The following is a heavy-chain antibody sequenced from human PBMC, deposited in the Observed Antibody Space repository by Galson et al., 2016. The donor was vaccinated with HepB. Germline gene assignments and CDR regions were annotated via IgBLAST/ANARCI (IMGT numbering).Heavy chain of an antibody. Sequence: TLSLTCTVSGDSFTSAFYSWTWIRQPAGKGLEWIGRAYSHGTTNYNPSFKSRVSISVDRSKTRFSLSLMSVNAADPAVYFCGRSVTEVPVEDYWGQGTPATV. D-gene: IGHD4-11*01. V-gene: IGHV4-61*02. CDR2: AYSHGTT. CDR3: GRSVTEVPVEDY. CDR1: GDSFTSAFYS. J-gene: IGHJ4*02.